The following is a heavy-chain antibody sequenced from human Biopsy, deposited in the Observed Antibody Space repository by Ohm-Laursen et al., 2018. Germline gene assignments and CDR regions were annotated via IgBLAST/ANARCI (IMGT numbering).Heavy chain of an antibody. D-gene: IGHD3-9*01. CDR3: ATKLTGYFHH. CDR1: EGTFSNYG. CDR2: NIPILGTG. Sequence: SVKVSCKSPEGTFSNYGVNWVRQAPGQGLEWLGGNIPILGTGNYAQKFQDRVTVAADTSTSTATMELRSLRSDDTAVYYCATKLTGYFHHWGQGTLAIVSS. J-gene: IGHJ1*01. V-gene: IGHV1-69*06.